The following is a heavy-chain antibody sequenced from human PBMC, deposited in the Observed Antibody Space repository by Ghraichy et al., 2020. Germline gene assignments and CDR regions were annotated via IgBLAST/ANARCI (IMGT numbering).Heavy chain of an antibody. J-gene: IGHJ3*02. V-gene: IGHV4-39*07. CDR3: ARGSPPLSGSYPDAFDI. CDR1: GDSVSSSPYY. Sequence: SETLSLTCSVSGDSVSSSPYYLGWVRQPPGLGLEWITSIYLTGTTYYNPSLKGRVTMSVDTSTNQFSLRLTSVTAADAAVYYCARGSPPLSGSYPDAFDIWGQGTMITVSS. CDR2: IYLTGTT. D-gene: IGHD1-26*01.